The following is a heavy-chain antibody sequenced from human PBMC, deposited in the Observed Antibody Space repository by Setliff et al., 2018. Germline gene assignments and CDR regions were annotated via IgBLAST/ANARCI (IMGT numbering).Heavy chain of an antibody. CDR2: IHFNEDT. J-gene: IGHJ4*02. CDR3: ARGGTFRYFDF. Sequence: SETLSLTCKVSGASVSLLYWNWIRQPPGKGLEWIGYIHFNEDTNEDTKYNASLKSRISISLDTSKNQLSLHLKSVTAADTAVYYCARGGTFRYFDFWGQGAPVTVSS. CDR1: GASVSLLY. D-gene: IGHD5-12*01. V-gene: IGHV4-59*02.